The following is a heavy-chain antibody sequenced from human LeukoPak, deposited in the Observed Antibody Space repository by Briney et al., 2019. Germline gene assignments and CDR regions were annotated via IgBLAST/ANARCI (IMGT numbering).Heavy chain of an antibody. Sequence: ASVKVSCKASGYTLTSYAMHWVRQAPGQRLEWMGWINAGNGNAKYSQKFQGRVTITRDTSASTAYMELSSLRSEDTAVYYCASPGYCSGGSCDYYYYYGMDAWGQGTTVTVSS. CDR1: GYTLTSYA. CDR3: ASPGYCSGGSCDYYYYYGMDA. J-gene: IGHJ6*02. D-gene: IGHD2-15*01. V-gene: IGHV1-3*01. CDR2: INAGNGNA.